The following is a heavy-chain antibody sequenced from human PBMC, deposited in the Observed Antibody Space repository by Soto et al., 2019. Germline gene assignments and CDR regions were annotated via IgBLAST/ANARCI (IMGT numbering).Heavy chain of an antibody. V-gene: IGHV4-31*03. D-gene: IGHD3-22*01. CDR1: GDFISSGGYY. Sequence: QVQLQESGPGLVKPSQTLSLTCTVSGDFISSGGYYWSWIRQLPGKGLAWIGYIYSSGTTYYNPSLKRRITISVDTSKNQFSLNLSSVTAADTAVYYCARTDSSGYYFVYWGQGTLVTVFS. J-gene: IGHJ4*02. CDR2: IYSSGTT. CDR3: ARTDSSGYYFVY.